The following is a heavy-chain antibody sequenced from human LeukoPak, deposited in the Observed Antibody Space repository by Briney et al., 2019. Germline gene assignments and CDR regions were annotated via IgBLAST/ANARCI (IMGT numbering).Heavy chain of an antibody. CDR1: GYTFTGYY. D-gene: IGHD6-13*01. V-gene: IGHV1-2*04. J-gene: IGHJ6*02. CDR2: INPNSGGT. CDR3: AREGTAVSSGFWYYYYGMDV. Sequence: ASVKVSCKASGYTFTGYYMHWVRQAPGQGLEWMGWINPNSGGTNYAQKFQGWVTMTRDTSISTAYMELSRLRSDDTAVYYCAREGTAVSSGFWYYYYGMDVWGQGTTVTVSS.